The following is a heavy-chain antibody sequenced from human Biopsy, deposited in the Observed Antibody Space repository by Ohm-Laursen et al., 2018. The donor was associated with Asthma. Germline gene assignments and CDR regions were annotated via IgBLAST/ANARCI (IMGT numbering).Heavy chain of an antibody. CDR3: ARRITIFGVVQKDHGMDA. V-gene: IGHV4-39*01. CDR1: GGSMTPTSHY. D-gene: IGHD3-3*01. J-gene: IGHJ6*02. CDR2: ISYGGKT. Sequence: SGTLSLTCTVSGGSMTPTSHYWDWIRQAPGKGLEWIGYISYGGKTSYNPSLKNRVTISRGTSKNQFSLRLTSVTAADTAVYFCARRITIFGVVQKDHGMDAWGQGTTVIVSS.